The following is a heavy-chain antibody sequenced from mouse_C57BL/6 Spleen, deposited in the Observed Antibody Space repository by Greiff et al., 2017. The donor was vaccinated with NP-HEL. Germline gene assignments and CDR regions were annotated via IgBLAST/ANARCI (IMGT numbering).Heavy chain of an antibody. J-gene: IGHJ1*03. CDR2: INPNNGGT. CDR1: GYTFTDYN. D-gene: IGHD1-1*01. V-gene: IGHV1-18*01. Sequence: VQLQQSGPELVKPGASVKIPCKASGYTFTDYNMDWVKQSPGKSLEWIGDINPNNGGTIYNQKFKGKATLTVDKSSSTAYMELRSLTSEDTAVYYCARGDYGSSLGYFDVWGTGTTVTVSS. CDR3: ARGDYGSSLGYFDV.